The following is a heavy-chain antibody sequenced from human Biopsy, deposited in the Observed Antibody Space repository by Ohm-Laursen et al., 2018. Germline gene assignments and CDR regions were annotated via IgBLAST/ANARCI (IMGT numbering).Heavy chain of an antibody. CDR2: INPMFGTA. CDR1: GATFSNYA. J-gene: IGHJ4*02. V-gene: IGHV1-69*06. CDR3: AGDINNWNVNY. Sequence: SVKVSCKASGATFSNYAINWLRQAPGQGLEWMGGINPMFGTAKYAQRFQGRVTITADKSTSTADMELSSLRSDDTAVYYCAGDINNWNVNYWGQGTLVIVSS. D-gene: IGHD1-20*01.